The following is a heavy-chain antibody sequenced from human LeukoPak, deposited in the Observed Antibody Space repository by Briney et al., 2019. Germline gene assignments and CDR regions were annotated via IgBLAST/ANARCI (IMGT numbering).Heavy chain of an antibody. CDR3: ARVFAAGVWFDY. D-gene: IGHD2-8*01. CDR1: GGSISSGSYY. V-gene: IGHV4-61*02. Sequence: SETLSLTCTVSGGSISSGSYYWSWIRQPAGKGLEWIGRIYTSGSTNYNPSLKSRVTISVDTSKNQFSLKLSSVTAADTAVYYCARVFAAGVWFDYWGQGTTVTVSS. J-gene: IGHJ4*03. CDR2: IYTSGST.